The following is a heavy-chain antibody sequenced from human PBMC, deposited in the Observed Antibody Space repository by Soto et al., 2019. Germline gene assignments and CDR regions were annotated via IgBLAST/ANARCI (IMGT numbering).Heavy chain of an antibody. Sequence: EVHLVESGGGLVQTGGSLRLSCAISESTISRDWMNWVRQAPGKGLEWVAHTNQDGSEKYYADSVKGRFTIFRDNAKKSLYRQMNSLRAGDTGMYSCSGGVGDAFWGQGTLVTVSS. CDR1: ESTISRDW. J-gene: IGHJ4*02. CDR2: TNQDGSEK. CDR3: SGGVGDAF. D-gene: IGHD1-26*01. V-gene: IGHV3-7*01.